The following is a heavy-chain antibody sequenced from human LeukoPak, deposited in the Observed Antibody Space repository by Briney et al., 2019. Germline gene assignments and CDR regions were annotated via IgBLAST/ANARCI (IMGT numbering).Heavy chain of an antibody. CDR2: INHSGST. V-gene: IGHV4-34*01. CDR1: GGSFSGYY. J-gene: IGHJ4*02. D-gene: IGHD4-17*01. CDR3: ARAPGRVDYGDPYYFDY. Sequence: SETLSLTCAVYGGSFSGYYWSWTRQPPGKGLEWIGEINHSGSTNYNPSLKSRVTISVDTSKNQFSLKLSSVTAADTAVYYCARAPGRVDYGDPYYFDYWGQGTLVTVSS.